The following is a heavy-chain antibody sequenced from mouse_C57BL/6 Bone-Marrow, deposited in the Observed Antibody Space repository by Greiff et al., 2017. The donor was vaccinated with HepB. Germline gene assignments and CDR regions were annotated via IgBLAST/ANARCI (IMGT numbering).Heavy chain of an antibody. CDR1: GFTFSSYG. CDR2: ISSGGSYT. V-gene: IGHV5-6*01. J-gene: IGHJ2*01. Sequence: EVMLVESGGDLVKPGGSLKLSCAASGFTFSSYGMSWVRQTPDKRLEWVATISSGGSYTYYPDSVKGRFTISRDNAKNTLYLQVSSLKSEDTAMYYCARQGYGSDYWGQGTTLTVSS. D-gene: IGHD1-1*01. CDR3: ARQGYGSDY.